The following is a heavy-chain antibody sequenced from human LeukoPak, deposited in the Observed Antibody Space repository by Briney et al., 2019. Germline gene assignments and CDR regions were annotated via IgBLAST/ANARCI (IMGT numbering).Heavy chain of an antibody. CDR2: MNPNSGNT. J-gene: IGHJ6*02. CDR3: ASRIGVRELYYYYGMDV. CDR1: EYTCTSYD. V-gene: IGHV1-8*01. Sequence: GASVKVSCKASEYTCTSYDINWVRQATGQGLEWMGWMNPNSGNTGYAQKFQGRVTMTRNTSISTAYMELSSLRSEDTAVYYCASRIGVRELYYYYGMDVWGQGTTVTVSS. D-gene: IGHD1-26*01.